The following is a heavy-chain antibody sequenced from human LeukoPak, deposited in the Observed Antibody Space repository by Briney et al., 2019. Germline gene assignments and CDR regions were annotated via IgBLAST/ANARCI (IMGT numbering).Heavy chain of an antibody. CDR2: IWYDGSNK. Sequence: PGRSLRLSCAASGFTFSSYGMHWVRQAPGKGLEWVAVIWYDGSNKYYADSVKGRFTISRDNSKNTLYLQMNSLRAEDMAVYYCARDRDSSSWYGEYFQHWGQGTLVTVSS. CDR3: ARDRDSSSWYGEYFQH. V-gene: IGHV3-33*01. D-gene: IGHD6-13*01. J-gene: IGHJ1*01. CDR1: GFTFSSYG.